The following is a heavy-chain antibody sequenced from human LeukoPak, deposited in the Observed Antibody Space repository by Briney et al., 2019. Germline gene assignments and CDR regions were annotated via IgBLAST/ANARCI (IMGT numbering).Heavy chain of an antibody. CDR3: TTPPD. CDR1: GFSVNDAW. CDR2: IKSKSDGDTT. Sequence: GGSLRLSCVGSGFSVNDAWMSWVRQAPGKGLEWVGRIKSKSDGDTTDHAAPVKGRFTISRDDAKNTLYLQMNSLVSEDTGVYYCTTPPDWGQGTLVIVSS. J-gene: IGHJ4*02. V-gene: IGHV3-15*01.